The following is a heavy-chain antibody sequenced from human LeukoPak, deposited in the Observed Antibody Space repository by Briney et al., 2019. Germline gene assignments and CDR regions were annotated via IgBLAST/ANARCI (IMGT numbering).Heavy chain of an antibody. CDR3: ARCYYAGWFDP. Sequence: SETLSLTCTVSGGSISSGSYYWSWIRQPPGKGLEWIGYIYYSGSTNYNPSLKSRVTISVDTSKNQFSLKLSSVTAADTAVYYCARCYYAGWFDPWGQGTLVTVSS. V-gene: IGHV4-61*01. J-gene: IGHJ5*02. CDR2: IYYSGST. D-gene: IGHD2-2*01. CDR1: GGSISSGSYY.